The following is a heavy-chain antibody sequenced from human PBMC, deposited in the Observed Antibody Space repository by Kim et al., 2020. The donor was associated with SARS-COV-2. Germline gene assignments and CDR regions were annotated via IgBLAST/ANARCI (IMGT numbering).Heavy chain of an antibody. J-gene: IGHJ4*02. Sequence: TKYYADAVKGRFTISRDNARNSLYLQVSSLRAEDTAVYYCARGYDYGIDYWGQGTLVTVSS. V-gene: IGHV3-48*03. CDR3: ARGYDYGIDY. CDR2: TK. D-gene: IGHD4-17*01.